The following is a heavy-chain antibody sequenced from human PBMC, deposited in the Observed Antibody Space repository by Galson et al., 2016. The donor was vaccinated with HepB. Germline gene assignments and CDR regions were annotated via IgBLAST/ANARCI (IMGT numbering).Heavy chain of an antibody. D-gene: IGHD3-10*01. Sequence: SLRLSCAASGFTFSSYAMHWVRQAPGKGLEWVAVISYDGSNKYFEASVKGRFTISRDNSKNTLYLQMNSLRAEDTAVYYCAKGALFYGSGNYVHYWGQGTLVTVSS. V-gene: IGHV3-30*04. CDR1: GFTFSSYA. CDR3: AKGALFYGSGNYVHY. J-gene: IGHJ4*02. CDR2: ISYDGSNK.